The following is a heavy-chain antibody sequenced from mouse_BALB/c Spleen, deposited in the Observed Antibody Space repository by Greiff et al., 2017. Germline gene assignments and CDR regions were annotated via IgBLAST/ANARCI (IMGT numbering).Heavy chain of an antibody. CDR1: GFNIKDYY. V-gene: IGHV14-4*02. D-gene: IGHD1-1*01. J-gene: IGHJ4*01. Sequence: VQLKQSGAELVRSGASVKLSCTASGFNIKDYYMHWVKQRPEQGLEWIGWIDPENGDTEYAPKFQGKATMTADTSSNTAYLQLSSLTSEDTAVYYCNAGYYGSSYDAMDYWGQGTSVTVSS. CDR3: NAGYYGSSYDAMDY. CDR2: IDPENGDT.